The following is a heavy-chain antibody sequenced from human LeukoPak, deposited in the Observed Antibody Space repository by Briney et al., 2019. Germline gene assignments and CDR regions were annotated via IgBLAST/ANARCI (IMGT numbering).Heavy chain of an antibody. D-gene: IGHD6-19*01. Sequence: PGGSLRLSCAASGFIFSNYAMSWVRQAPGKGLEWVSGINNSGDRRFYADSVEGRFTISRDNSKNTLYLQMNSLRAEDTAVYYCDRGWYNFDYWGQGTRVTVSS. CDR1: GFIFSNYA. J-gene: IGHJ4*02. V-gene: IGHV3-23*01. CDR2: INNSGDRR. CDR3: DRGWYNFDY.